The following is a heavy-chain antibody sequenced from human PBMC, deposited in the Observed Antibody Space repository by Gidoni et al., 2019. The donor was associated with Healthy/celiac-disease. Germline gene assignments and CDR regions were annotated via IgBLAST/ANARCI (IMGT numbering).Heavy chain of an antibody. Sequence: EVQLVESGGGLVQPGGSLRLSCAASGFTFSDHYMDWVRQAPGKGLAWVGRTRNKANSYTTEYAASVKGRFTISRDDSKNSLYLQMNSLKTEDTAVYYCARVNTMIREAFDIWGQGTMVTVSS. D-gene: IGHD3-22*01. CDR2: TRNKANSYTT. J-gene: IGHJ3*02. CDR1: GFTFSDHY. CDR3: ARVNTMIREAFDI. V-gene: IGHV3-72*01.